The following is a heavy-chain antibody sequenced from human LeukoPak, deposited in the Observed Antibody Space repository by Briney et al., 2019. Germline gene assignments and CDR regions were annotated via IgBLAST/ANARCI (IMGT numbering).Heavy chain of an antibody. Sequence: PGESLRLSCAASGFTFSSYWMSWVRQAPGKGREGVANIKQDGSEKYYVDSVKGRFTISRDNAKNSLYLQMNSLRAEDTAVYYCAMGRGPLRFSLGESDPWGQGTLVTVSS. CDR1: GFTFSSYW. CDR3: AMGRGPLRFSLGESDP. D-gene: IGHD3-3*01. J-gene: IGHJ5*02. CDR2: IKQDGSEK. V-gene: IGHV3-7*03.